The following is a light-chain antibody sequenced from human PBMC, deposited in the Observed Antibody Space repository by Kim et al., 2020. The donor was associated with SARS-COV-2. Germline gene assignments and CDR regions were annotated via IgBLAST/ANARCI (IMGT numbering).Light chain of an antibody. Sequence: EIVLTQSPATLSLSPGERATLSCRASQSVRGNLAWYQQKPGQAPRLVISDASNRATGIPARFSGSGSGTDFTLTISSLEPEDFAVYYCQQRGNWPGTFGQGTQLEI. J-gene: IGKJ2*01. CDR3: QQRGNWPGT. CDR2: DAS. V-gene: IGKV3-11*01. CDR1: QSVRGN.